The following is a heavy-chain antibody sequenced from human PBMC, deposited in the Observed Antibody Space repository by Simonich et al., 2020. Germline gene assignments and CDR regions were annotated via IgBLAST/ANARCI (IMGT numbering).Heavy chain of an antibody. CDR3: ARGGYSGSYNWFDP. D-gene: IGHD1-26*01. V-gene: IGHV3-13*01. CDR2: MCHAGNT. CDR1: GFTFSSYD. J-gene: IGHJ5*02. Sequence: EVQLVESGGGLVQPGGSLRLSCAASGFTFSSYDMHWVRQATGKGMGWVSAMCHAGNTYYPGSGKGRFTISRENANNSLYLQMNSLRAGDTAVYYCARGGYSGSYNWFDPWGQGTLVTVSS.